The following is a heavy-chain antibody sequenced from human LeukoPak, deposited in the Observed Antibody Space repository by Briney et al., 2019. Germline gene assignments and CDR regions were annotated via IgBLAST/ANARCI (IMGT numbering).Heavy chain of an antibody. Sequence: PSETLSLTCTVSGGSMSSYYWNWIRQPPGKGLEWIGYIYYSGTTNYNPSLKSRVTISVDTSQNQFSLKLSSGTAADTAVYYCVRLYSNYDYMDVWGKGTTVTVSS. J-gene: IGHJ6*03. CDR3: VRLYSNYDYMDV. CDR1: GGSMSSYY. CDR2: IYYSGTT. V-gene: IGHV4-59*08. D-gene: IGHD4-11*01.